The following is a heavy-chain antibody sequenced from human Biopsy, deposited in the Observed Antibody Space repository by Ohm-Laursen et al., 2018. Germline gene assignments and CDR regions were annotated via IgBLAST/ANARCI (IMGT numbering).Heavy chain of an antibody. CDR2: INPSGSTT. D-gene: IGHD6-19*01. V-gene: IGHV1-46*01. CDR1: GYSFTSYY. CDR3: ARNTGWYGDLYYFDY. J-gene: IGHJ4*02. Sequence: ATVKISCKASGYSFTSYYMHWVRQAPGQGLEWMGMINPSGSTTSYPQIFQGRVTMTRDTSKSAVYMELSSLRSADTAVYFCARNTGWYGDLYYFDYWGQGTLATVSS.